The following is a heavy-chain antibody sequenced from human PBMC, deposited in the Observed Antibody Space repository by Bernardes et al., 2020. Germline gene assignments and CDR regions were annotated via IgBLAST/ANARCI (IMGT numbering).Heavy chain of an antibody. J-gene: IGHJ4*02. CDR2: IYPIDSET. D-gene: IGHD3-22*01. CDR1: GYNFATNW. V-gene: IGHV5-51*01. CDR3: ARRDYYDGDGYDY. Sequence: GESLKISCQGSGYNFATNWIGWVRQMPGQGLEWMGMIYPIDSETRYNPSFQGQVTISADASVGTAYLQWRSLKASDTAMYYCARRDYYDGDGYDYWGQGTQVTVSS.